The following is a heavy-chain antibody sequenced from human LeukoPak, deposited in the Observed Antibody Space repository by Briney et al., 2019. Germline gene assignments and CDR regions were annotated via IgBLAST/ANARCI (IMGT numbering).Heavy chain of an antibody. D-gene: IGHD1-26*01. Sequence: SETLSLTCTVSGGSLSSYYWSWIRQPPGKGLEWIGYIYYSGSTNYNPSLKSRVTISVDTSKNQFSLKLSSVTAADTAVYYCARGDSGSYYAPPDYWGQGTLVTVSS. CDR2: IYYSGST. V-gene: IGHV4-59*01. J-gene: IGHJ4*02. CDR1: GGSLSSYY. CDR3: ARGDSGSYYAPPDY.